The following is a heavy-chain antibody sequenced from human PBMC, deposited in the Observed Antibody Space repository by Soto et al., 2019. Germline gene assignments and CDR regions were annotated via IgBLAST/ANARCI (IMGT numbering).Heavy chain of an antibody. D-gene: IGHD3-9*01. CDR1: AFMFSNYA. CDR3: AKDPSTGYADH. V-gene: IGHV3-23*01. Sequence: GGSLRLSCAASAFMFSNYAMSWVRQAPGKGLEWVSTISLGGGNTHYADSVKGRFTISRDNSKNTLYLQMNSLRGEDTAVYYCAKDPSTGYADHWGQGTLVTVSS. J-gene: IGHJ4*02. CDR2: ISLGGGNT.